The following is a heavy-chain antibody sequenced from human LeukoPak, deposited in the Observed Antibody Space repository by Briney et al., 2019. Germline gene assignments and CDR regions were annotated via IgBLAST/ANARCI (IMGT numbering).Heavy chain of an antibody. CDR3: GRQGYTASYSFLDY. CDR2: IYTTGTT. Sequence: PSETLSLTCTVSSGSISSYYWGWVRQPPGKGLEWIGRIYTTGTTQYNPSLKSRVTMSIDTSTNQFSLNLRSMTAADTAVYYCGRQGYTASYSFLDYWSQGTLVAVS. J-gene: IGHJ4*02. D-gene: IGHD1-26*01. V-gene: IGHV4-4*07. CDR1: SGSISSYY.